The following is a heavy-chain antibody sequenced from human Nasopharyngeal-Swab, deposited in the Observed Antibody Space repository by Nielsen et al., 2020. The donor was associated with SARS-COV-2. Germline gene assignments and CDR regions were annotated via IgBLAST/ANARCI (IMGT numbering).Heavy chain of an antibody. CDR3: QWESLPGFDY. D-gene: IGHD1-26*01. J-gene: IGHJ4*02. Sequence: WIRQPPGKGLEWVGRTKSKTDGETTDYAAPVKGRFTISRDDSKNTLYLQMNSLKIEDTAVYYCQWESLPGFDYWGQGALVTVSS. V-gene: IGHV3-15*01. CDR2: TKSKTDGETT.